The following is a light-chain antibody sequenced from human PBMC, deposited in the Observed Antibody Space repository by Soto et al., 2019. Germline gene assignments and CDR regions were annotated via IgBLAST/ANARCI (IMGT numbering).Light chain of an antibody. J-gene: IGLJ3*02. CDR3: CSYAGSRGWV. Sequence: QSALTQPASVSGSPGQSITISCTGTSSDVGSYNLVSWYQQHPGKAPKVMIYEGSKRPSGVSNRFSGSKSGNTASLTISGLQAEDEADYYCCSYAGSRGWVFGGGTKVTVL. CDR2: EGS. V-gene: IGLV2-23*01. CDR1: SSDVGSYNL.